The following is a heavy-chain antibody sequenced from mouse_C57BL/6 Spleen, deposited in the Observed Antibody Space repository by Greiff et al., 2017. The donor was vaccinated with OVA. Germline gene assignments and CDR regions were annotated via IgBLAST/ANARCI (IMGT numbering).Heavy chain of an antibody. CDR1: GFTFSSYA. J-gene: IGHJ3*01. CDR2: ISDGGSYT. CDR3: ARARYGYDDGFAY. D-gene: IGHD2-2*01. Sequence: DVKLVESGGGLVKPGGSLKLSCAASGFTFSSYAMSWVRQTPEKRLEWVATISDGGSYTYYPDNVKGRFTISRDNAKNNLYLQMSHLKSEDTAMYYCARARYGYDDGFAYWGQGTLVTVSA. V-gene: IGHV5-4*03.